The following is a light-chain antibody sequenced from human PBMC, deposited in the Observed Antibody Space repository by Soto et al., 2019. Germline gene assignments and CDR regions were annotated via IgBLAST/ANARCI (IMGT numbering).Light chain of an antibody. CDR3: QKYGSSPPYT. CDR1: QSVSNNY. Sequence: EVVLTQSPGTLSLSPGERATLSCRASQSVSNNYLAWYQQKPGQSPKLLIFGSSDRATGIPDRFSGSGSGTDFTLTISSLGPEDFAVYYCQKYGSSPPYTFGQGTKLEIK. J-gene: IGKJ2*01. V-gene: IGKV3-20*01. CDR2: GSS.